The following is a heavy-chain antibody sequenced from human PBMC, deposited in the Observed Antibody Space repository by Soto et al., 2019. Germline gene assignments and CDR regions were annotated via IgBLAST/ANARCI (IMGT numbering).Heavy chain of an antibody. D-gene: IGHD2-2*01. J-gene: IGHJ6*02. CDR2: ISSSSSYI. Sequence: GGSLRLSCAASGFTFSSYSMNWVRQAPGKGLEWVSSISSSSSYIYYADSVKGRFTISRDNAKNSLYLQMNSLRAEDTAVYYCARGQLLSLGYYYGMDVWGQGTTVTVSS. CDR3: ARGQLLSLGYYYGMDV. V-gene: IGHV3-21*01. CDR1: GFTFSSYS.